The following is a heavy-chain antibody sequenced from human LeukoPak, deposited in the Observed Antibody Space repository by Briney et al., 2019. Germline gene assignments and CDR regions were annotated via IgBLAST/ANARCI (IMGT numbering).Heavy chain of an antibody. CDR2: ISAYNDNT. Sequence: ASVKVSCKASGYTFTSYDINWVRQAPGQGLEWMGWISAYNDNTNYAQKFQGRVTMTTDTSTSTAYMELRSLRSDDTAVYYCARRASDSSWYFFDYWGQGTLVTVSS. CDR3: ARRASDSSWYFFDY. J-gene: IGHJ4*02. CDR1: GYTFTSYD. D-gene: IGHD6-13*01. V-gene: IGHV1-18*01.